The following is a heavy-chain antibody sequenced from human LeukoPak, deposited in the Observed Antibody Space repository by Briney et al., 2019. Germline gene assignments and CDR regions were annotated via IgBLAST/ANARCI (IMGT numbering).Heavy chain of an antibody. V-gene: IGHV3-64D*06. CDR3: IKDGPAFNCNDFDY. D-gene: IGHD1-1*01. CDR1: GFTYSSHA. J-gene: IGHJ4*02. CDR2: ISYNGGDT. Sequence: PGGSLRLSCSASGFTYSSHAMHWVRQAPGKGLEYVSAISYNGGDTYYTDSVKGKFTISRDNSKNTLYLQMSSPRPEDTAVYYCIKDGPAFNCNDFDYGGKGTLVTVSS.